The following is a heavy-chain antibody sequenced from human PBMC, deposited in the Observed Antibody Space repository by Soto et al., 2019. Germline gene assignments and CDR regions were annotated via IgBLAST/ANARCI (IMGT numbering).Heavy chain of an antibody. J-gene: IGHJ4*02. CDR1: GGSFSNFG. CDR3: AREGSGYNF. Sequence: SVKVSCKASGGSFSNFGISWVRQAPGQGLEWMGGIAPVFGRPNYAQRFRGRLTITADESTSTGYMELISLRSDDTAVYYCAREGSGYNFWGRGTQVTVSS. D-gene: IGHD5-12*01. CDR2: IAPVFGRP. V-gene: IGHV1-69*13.